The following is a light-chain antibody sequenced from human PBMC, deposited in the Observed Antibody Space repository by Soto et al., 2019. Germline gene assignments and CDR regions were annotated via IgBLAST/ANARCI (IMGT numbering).Light chain of an antibody. CDR2: VGTGGIVG. Sequence: QSVLTQPPSASASLGASVTLTCTLSSGHSKYKVDWYQQRPGKGPRFVMRVGTGGIVGSKGDGIPGRFSVLGSGLNRYLTIKNIQEEDESDYHCGADHGSGSNFVVFGGGTKLTVL. CDR1: SGHSKYK. V-gene: IGLV9-49*01. J-gene: IGLJ2*01. CDR3: GADHGSGSNFVV.